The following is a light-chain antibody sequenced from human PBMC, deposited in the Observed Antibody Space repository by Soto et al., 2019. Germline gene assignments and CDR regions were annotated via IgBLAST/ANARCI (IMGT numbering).Light chain of an antibody. Sequence: MTQTPLSSPVTLGQAASITCRASQSISSYLNWYQQKPGKAPKLLIYAASSLQSGVPSRFSGSGSGTDFTLTISSLQPEDFATYYCQQSYSTPRTFGQGTKVDIK. CDR1: QSISSY. CDR3: QQSYSTPRT. CDR2: AAS. J-gene: IGKJ1*01. V-gene: IGKV1-39*01.